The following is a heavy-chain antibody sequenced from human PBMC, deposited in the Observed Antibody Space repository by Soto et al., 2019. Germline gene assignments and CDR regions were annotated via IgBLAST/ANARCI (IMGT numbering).Heavy chain of an antibody. CDR2: IYWDDDK. V-gene: IGHV2-5*02. Sequence: QITLKESGPTLVKPTQTLTLTCTFSGFSLSTSGVGVGWIRQPPGKALEWLALIYWDDDKRYSPSLKSRLTITKDTSKNQVVLTMTNMDPVDTATYYCVHRDSERRNFDYWGQGTLVTVSS. CDR3: VHRDSERRNFDY. CDR1: GFSLSTSGVG. J-gene: IGHJ4*02. D-gene: IGHD6-25*01.